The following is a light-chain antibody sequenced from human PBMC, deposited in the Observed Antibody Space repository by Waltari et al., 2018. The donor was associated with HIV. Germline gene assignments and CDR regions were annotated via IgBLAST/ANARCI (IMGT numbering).Light chain of an antibody. J-gene: IGKJ3*01. CDR3: QQSYSTPVT. CDR2: AAS. CDR1: KTISSY. Sequence: DIQMTQSLSSLSAYVGDRVTITCRASKTISSYLNWYQQKPGKAPKLLIYAASSLQSGVPSRFSGSGSGTDFTLTISSLQPEDFATYYCQQSYSTPVTFGPGTKVDIK. V-gene: IGKV1-39*01.